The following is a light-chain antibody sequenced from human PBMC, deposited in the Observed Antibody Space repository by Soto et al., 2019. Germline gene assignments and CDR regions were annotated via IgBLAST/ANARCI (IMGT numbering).Light chain of an antibody. J-gene: IGLJ1*01. CDR3: SSYTSSNTLGV. CDR2: GDN. CDR1: TSNIGAPYD. Sequence: QSVLTQPPSVSGAPGQRVSISCTGSTSNIGAPYDVHWYQHLPGTAPKLLIYGDNNRPSGVPDRFSGSKSGTSASLAITRLQAEDEADYYCSSYTSSNTLGVFGTGTKLTVL. V-gene: IGLV1-40*01.